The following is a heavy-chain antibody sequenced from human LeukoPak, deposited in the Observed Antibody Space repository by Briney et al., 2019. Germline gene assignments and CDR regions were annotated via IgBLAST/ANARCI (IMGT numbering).Heavy chain of an antibody. J-gene: IGHJ6*02. D-gene: IGHD2-21*02. CDR2: ISYDGSNK. CDR3: ARAMTDNYYYGMDV. V-gene: IGHV3-30*03. CDR1: GFTFSSYG. Sequence: GGSLRLSCAASGFTFSSYGMHWVRQAPGKGLEWVAVISYDGSNKYYADSVKGRFTISRDNAKNSLYLRMNSLRAEDTALYYCARAMTDNYYYGMDVWGQGTTVTVSS.